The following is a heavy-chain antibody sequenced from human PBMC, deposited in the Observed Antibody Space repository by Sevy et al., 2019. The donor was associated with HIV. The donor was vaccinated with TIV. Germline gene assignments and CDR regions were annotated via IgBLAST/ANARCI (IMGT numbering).Heavy chain of an antibody. V-gene: IGHV3-23*01. D-gene: IGHD3-3*01. CDR2: ISGSGGST. J-gene: IGHJ2*01. CDR1: GFTFSSYA. Sequence: GALRLSCAASGFTFSSYAMSWVRQAPGKGLEWVSAISGSGGSTYYADSVKGRFTISRDNSKNTLYLQMNSLRAEDTAVYYCATRTYDFWTRVKWYFDLWGRGTLVTVSS. CDR3: ATRTYDFWTRVKWYFDL.